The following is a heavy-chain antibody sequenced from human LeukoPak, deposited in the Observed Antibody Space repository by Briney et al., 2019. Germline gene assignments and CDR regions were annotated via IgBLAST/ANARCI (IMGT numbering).Heavy chain of an antibody. CDR2: IYHSGST. CDR1: GGSFSGYY. D-gene: IGHD2-15*01. J-gene: IGHJ5*02. Sequence: SETLSLTCAVYGGSFSGYYWSWIRQPPGKGLEWIGSIYHSGSTYYNPSLKSRVTISVDTSKNQFSLKLSSVTAADTAVYYCARELADRSWLLNWFDPWGQGTLVTVSS. V-gene: IGHV4-34*01. CDR3: ARELADRSWLLNWFDP.